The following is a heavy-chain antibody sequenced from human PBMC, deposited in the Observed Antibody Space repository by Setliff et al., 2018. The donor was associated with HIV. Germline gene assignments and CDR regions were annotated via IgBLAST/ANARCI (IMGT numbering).Heavy chain of an antibody. CDR3: ARAPPINFWSGYYPGPQGWLDS. D-gene: IGHD3-3*01. CDR1: GYNFTIFG. CDR2: ISAYNGNT. J-gene: IGHJ5*01. Sequence: EASVKVSCKASGYNFTIFGITWVRQAPGQGLEWMGWISAYNGNTNYAQKLQGRITLTIDTVTTTAYMDLRSLTSDDTAMYYCARAPPINFWSGYYPGPQGWLDSWGQGSLVTVSS. V-gene: IGHV1-18*01.